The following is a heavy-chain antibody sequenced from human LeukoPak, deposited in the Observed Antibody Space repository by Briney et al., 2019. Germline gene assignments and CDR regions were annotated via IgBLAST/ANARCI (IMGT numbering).Heavy chain of an antibody. CDR3: AKDLPDYGDYEVGY. Sequence: PGGSLRLSCAASGFTLTSYRMSWVRQAPEKGLVWVSTTSGSGGSRHYADFVKGRFTISRDNFKNTVSLQMNSLRAEDTAVYYCAKDLPDYGDYEVGYWGQGTLVTVSS. J-gene: IGHJ4*02. V-gene: IGHV3-23*01. CDR2: TSGSGGSR. CDR1: GFTLTSYR. D-gene: IGHD4-17*01.